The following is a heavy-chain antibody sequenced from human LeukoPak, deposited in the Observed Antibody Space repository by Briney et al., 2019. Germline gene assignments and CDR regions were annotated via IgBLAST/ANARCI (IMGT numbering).Heavy chain of an antibody. V-gene: IGHV3-23*01. CDR2: ISGSGGGT. CDR3: AKLGLVGNYYGSGSPDY. J-gene: IGHJ4*02. Sequence: GGSLRLSCAASGFTFNTYAMSWVRQAPGKGLEWVSTISGSGGGTYYADSVKGRFTILRDNSKNTLYLQMNTLRAEDTAVYYCAKLGLVGNYYGSGSPDYWGQETLVTVSS. D-gene: IGHD3-10*01. CDR1: GFTFNTYA.